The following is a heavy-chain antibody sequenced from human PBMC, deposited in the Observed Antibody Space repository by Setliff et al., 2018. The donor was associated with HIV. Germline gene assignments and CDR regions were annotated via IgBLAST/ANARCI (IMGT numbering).Heavy chain of an antibody. CDR2: INTHSGYT. V-gene: IGHV1-18*01. CDR3: ARLASGGWPLEVFDI. Sequence: AASVKVSCKASGYTFNNYGISWVRQAPGQGLEWMGWINTHSGYTNYAQNVQGRVTVTMDTSTSTAYMELRSLRSDDTAVYYCARLASGGWPLEVFDIWGQGTMVTVSS. CDR1: GYTFNNYG. D-gene: IGHD2-15*01. J-gene: IGHJ3*02.